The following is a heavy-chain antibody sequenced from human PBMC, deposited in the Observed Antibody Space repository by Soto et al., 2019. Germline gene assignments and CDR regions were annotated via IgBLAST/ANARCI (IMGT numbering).Heavy chain of an antibody. D-gene: IGHD1-26*01. CDR1: GFTFNNYA. CDR3: ARDMSGGTYNYYYGMDV. V-gene: IGHV3-23*01. Sequence: GGSLRLSCAASGFTFNNYAMSWVRQAPGKGLEWVSGINAPGSPTYYADSVKGRFTISRDNSKNTLYLQMNSLRADDTAVYYCARDMSGGTYNYYYGMDVWGQGTTVTVSS. CDR2: INAPGSPT. J-gene: IGHJ6*02.